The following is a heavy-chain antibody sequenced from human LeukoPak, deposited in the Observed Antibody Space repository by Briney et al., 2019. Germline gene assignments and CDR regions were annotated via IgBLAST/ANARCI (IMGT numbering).Heavy chain of an antibody. CDR3: ARDLQARYYYDSSGRDAFDI. J-gene: IGHJ3*02. D-gene: IGHD3-22*01. V-gene: IGHV1-3*01. Sequence: PGASVKVSCKASGYTFTSYAMHWVRQAPGQRLEWMGWINAGNGNTKYSQKFQGRVTITRDTSASTAYMELSSLRSEDTAVYYCARDLQARYYYDSSGRDAFDIWGQGTMVTVSS. CDR2: INAGNGNT. CDR1: GYTFTSYA.